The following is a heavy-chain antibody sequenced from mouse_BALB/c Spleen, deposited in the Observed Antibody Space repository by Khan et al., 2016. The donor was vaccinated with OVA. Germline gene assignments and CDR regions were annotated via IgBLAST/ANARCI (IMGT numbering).Heavy chain of an antibody. J-gene: IGHJ2*01. CDR3: ARIESM. CDR1: GLSLTSYG. Sequence: QVQLKESGPGLVAPSQSLSITCTVSGLSLTSYGVHWVRQSPGKGLEWLGVIWAGGSTNYNSALMSRLGTSKDNSKNQVFLQMNSRQTEDTAMYYCARIESMWGQGTTLTVSS. CDR2: IWAGGST. D-gene: IGHD2-10*02. V-gene: IGHV2-9*02.